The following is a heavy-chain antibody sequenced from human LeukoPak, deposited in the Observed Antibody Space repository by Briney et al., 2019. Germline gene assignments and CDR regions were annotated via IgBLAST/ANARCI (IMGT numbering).Heavy chain of an antibody. D-gene: IGHD3-22*01. CDR2: SYYSGST. Sequence: SETLSLTCTASGGSISSGDYYWSWIRQPPGKGLDWIGYSYYSGSTYYNPSLKRRVTISVDTSKNQFSLKLSSVTAADTAVYYCARDPGGSGYYSFLDYWGQGTLVTVPS. V-gene: IGHV4-30-4*08. CDR1: GGSISSGDYY. CDR3: ARDPGGSGYYSFLDY. J-gene: IGHJ4*02.